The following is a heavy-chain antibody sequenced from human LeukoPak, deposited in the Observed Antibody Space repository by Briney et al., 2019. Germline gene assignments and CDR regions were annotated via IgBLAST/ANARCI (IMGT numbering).Heavy chain of an antibody. V-gene: IGHV4-30-4*07. J-gene: IGHJ4*02. CDR1: GDSISSGGHS. CDR2: VYYSGSA. Sequence: SQTLSLTCAVSGDSISSGGHSWSWIRQPPGKGLEWIGYVYYSGSAYYNPSLNSRVTMSVDTSKNQFSLKLSSVTAADTAVYYCARDAYDSSGYSFGYWGQGTLVTVSS. D-gene: IGHD3-22*01. CDR3: ARDAYDSSGYSFGY.